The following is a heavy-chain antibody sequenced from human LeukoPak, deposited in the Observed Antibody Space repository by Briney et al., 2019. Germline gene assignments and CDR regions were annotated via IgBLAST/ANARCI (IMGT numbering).Heavy chain of an antibody. CDR2: IYHSGST. CDR3: AGRITMVRGVNFDY. V-gene: IGHV4-4*02. D-gene: IGHD3-10*01. CDR1: SGSISSSNW. Sequence: SETLSLTCAVSSGSISSSNWWSWVRQPPGKGLEWIGEIYHSGSTNYNPSLKSRVTISVDTSKNQFSLKLSSVTAADTAVYYCAGRITMVRGVNFDYWGQGTLVTVSS. J-gene: IGHJ4*02.